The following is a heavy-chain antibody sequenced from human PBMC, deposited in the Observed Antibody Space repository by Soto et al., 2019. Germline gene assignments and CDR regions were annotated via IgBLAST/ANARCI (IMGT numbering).Heavy chain of an antibody. CDR3: AKATYCSGGSCYPYYFDY. J-gene: IGHJ4*02. CDR2: ISGSGGST. CDR1: GFTFSSYA. V-gene: IGHV3-23*01. D-gene: IGHD2-15*01. Sequence: EVQLLESGGGLVQPGGSLRLSCAASGFTFSSYAMSWFRQAPGKGLEWVSTISGSGGSTYYADSVKGRFTISRDNSKNTLYLQVNSLRAEDTAVYYCAKATYCSGGSCYPYYFDYWGQGTLVTVSS.